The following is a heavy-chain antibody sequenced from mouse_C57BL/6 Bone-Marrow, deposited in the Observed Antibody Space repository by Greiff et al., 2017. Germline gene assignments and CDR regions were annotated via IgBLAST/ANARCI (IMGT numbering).Heavy chain of an antibody. V-gene: IGHV5-4*03. J-gene: IGHJ4*01. D-gene: IGHD2-4*01. Sequence: DVMLVESGGGLVKPGGSLKLSCAASGFTFSSYAMSWVRQTPEKRLAWVATISDGGSYTYYPDNVKGRFTISRDNAKNNLYLQMSHLKSEDTAMYYCARGGLRRGYYYAMDYWGQGTSVTVSS. CDR3: ARGGLRRGYYYAMDY. CDR2: ISDGGSYT. CDR1: GFTFSSYA.